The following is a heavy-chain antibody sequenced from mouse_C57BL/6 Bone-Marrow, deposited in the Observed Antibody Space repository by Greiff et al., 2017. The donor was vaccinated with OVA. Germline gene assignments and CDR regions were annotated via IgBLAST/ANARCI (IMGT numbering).Heavy chain of an antibody. CDR3: ARAFYGNYVYFDY. J-gene: IGHJ2*01. CDR1: GYTFTSYD. D-gene: IGHD2-10*01. V-gene: IGHV1-85*01. Sequence: VKVVESGPELVKPGASVKLSCKASGYTFTSYDINWVKQRPGPGLEWIGWIYPRDGSTKYNEKFKGKATLTVDTSSSTAYMELHSLTSEDSAVYFCARAFYGNYVYFDYWGQGTTLTVSS. CDR2: IYPRDGST.